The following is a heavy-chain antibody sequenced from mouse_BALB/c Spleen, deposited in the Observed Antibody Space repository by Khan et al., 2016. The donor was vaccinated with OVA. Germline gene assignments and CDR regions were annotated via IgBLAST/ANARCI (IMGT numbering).Heavy chain of an antibody. V-gene: IGHV2-3*01. CDR3: ALRDYGSYYYSMDF. D-gene: IGHD1-1*01. CDR2: IWGDGST. CDR1: GFSLTSYG. Sequence: QVQLKQSGPGLVAPSQSLSITCTVSGFSLTSYGVNWVRQPPGKGLEWLGVIWGDGSTNYHSALISRLSISKDNSKSQVFLKMNSLQTDDTATYYFALRDYGSYYYSMDFWGQGTSGTVSS. J-gene: IGHJ4*01.